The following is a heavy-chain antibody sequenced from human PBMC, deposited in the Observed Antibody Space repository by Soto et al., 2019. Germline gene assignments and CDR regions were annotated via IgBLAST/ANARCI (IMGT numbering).Heavy chain of an antibody. CDR3: ARDLSGGGVIIDY. D-gene: IGHD3-16*02. Sequence: GGSLRLSCAASGFTFSSYAMHWVRQAPGKGLEWVAVISYDGSNKYYADSVKGRFTISRDNSKNTLYLQMNSLRAEDTAVYYCARDLSGGGVIIDYWGQGTLVTVSS. CDR2: ISYDGSNK. V-gene: IGHV3-30-3*01. J-gene: IGHJ4*02. CDR1: GFTFSSYA.